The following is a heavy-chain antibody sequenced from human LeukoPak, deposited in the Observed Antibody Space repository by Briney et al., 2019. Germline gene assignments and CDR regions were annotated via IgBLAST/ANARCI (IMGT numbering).Heavy chain of an antibody. J-gene: IGHJ4*02. V-gene: IGHV1-18*01. D-gene: IGHD2-2*01. CDR1: GYTFTSYG. CDR3: ARDRCSSTSCYADY. Sequence: APVKVSCKASGYTFTSYGISWVRQAPGQGLEWMGWISAYNGNTNYAQKLQGRVTMTTDTSTSTAYMELRSLRSDDTAVYYCARDRCSSTSCYADYWGQGTLVTVSS. CDR2: ISAYNGNT.